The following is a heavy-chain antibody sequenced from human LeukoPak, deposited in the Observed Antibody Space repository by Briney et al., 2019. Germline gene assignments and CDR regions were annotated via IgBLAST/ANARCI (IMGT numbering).Heavy chain of an antibody. D-gene: IGHD4-17*01. V-gene: IGHV4-34*01. CDR2: IDHSGYT. J-gene: IGHJ4*02. CDR1: GVSFDDYY. CDR3: TRMTTGHDY. Sequence: SETLSLTCAVSGVSFDDYYWAWVRQTPGKGLEWIGEIDHSGYTNDSPSLKSRVTLSIDTSRKQFSLNLRSVTVADAGTYYCTRMTTGHDYWGQGTLVTVSS.